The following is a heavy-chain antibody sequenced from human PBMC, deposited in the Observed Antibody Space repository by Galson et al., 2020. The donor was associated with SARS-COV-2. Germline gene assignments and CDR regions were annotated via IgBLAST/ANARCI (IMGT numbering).Heavy chain of an antibody. Sequence: SQSLSLTCTVSGGSISSSNYYWGWVRQPPGEGLEWIGSIYYTESNYYNPSLTSRVTMSVDTSRNQFSLKLSSVTAADTAVYYCARQILTGYYSFYYFDFWGQGTLVTVSS. J-gene: IGHJ4*02. CDR3: ARQILTGYYSFYYFDF. V-gene: IGHV4-39*01. CDR2: IYYTESN. CDR1: GGSISSSNYY. D-gene: IGHD3-9*01.